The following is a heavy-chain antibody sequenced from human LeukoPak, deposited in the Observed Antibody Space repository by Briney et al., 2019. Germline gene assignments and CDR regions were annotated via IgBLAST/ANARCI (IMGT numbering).Heavy chain of an antibody. J-gene: IGHJ4*02. CDR3: AKGFIGDILTLYYFDY. V-gene: IGHV3-9*01. CDR2: ISWNSGSI. Sequence: PGGSLRLSCAASGFTFDDYAMHWVRQAPGKGLERVSGISWNSGSIGYADSVKGRFTISRDNAKNSLYLQMNSLRAEDTALYYCAKGFIGDILTLYYFDYWGQGTLVTVSS. CDR1: GFTFDDYA. D-gene: IGHD3-9*01.